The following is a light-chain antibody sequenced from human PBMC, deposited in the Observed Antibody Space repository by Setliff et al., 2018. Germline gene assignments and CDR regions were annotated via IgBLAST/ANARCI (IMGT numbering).Light chain of an antibody. V-gene: IGLV2-23*02. J-gene: IGLJ1*01. Sequence: QSALTQPASVSGSPGQSITISCTGTSSDVGSYNLVSWYQQHPGKAPKLMIYEVSKRPSGVSNRFSGSESGNTASLTISGLQAEDEADYYCCSYAGSSTFGPYVFGTGTKVTVL. CDR3: CSYAGSSTFGPYV. CDR2: EVS. CDR1: SSDVGSYNL.